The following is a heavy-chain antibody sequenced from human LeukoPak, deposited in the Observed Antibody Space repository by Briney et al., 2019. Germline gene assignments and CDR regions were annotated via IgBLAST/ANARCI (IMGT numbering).Heavy chain of an antibody. CDR1: GGSIRSYY. V-gene: IGHV4-59*08. CDR3: ARVEFGDYVWGSYRDY. J-gene: IGHJ4*02. Sequence: SETLSLTCTVSGGSIRSYYWSWIRQPPGKGLEWIGYIYYSGSTKYNPSLKSRVTVSVDTSKNQLSLKLISVTAADTAVYYCARVEFGDYVWGSYRDYWGQGTLVTVSS. CDR2: IYYSGST. D-gene: IGHD3-16*02.